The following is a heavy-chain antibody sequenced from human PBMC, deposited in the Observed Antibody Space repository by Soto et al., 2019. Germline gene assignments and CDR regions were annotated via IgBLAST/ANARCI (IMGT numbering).Heavy chain of an antibody. CDR1: GGSISSGDYY. D-gene: IGHD1-26*01. CDR3: ARAGWELAGDAFDI. Sequence: SETLSLTCTVSGGSISSGDYYWSWIRQPPGKGLEWIGYIYYSGSTYYNPSLKSRVTISVDTSKNQFSLKLSSVTAADTAVYYCARAGWELAGDAFDIWGQGTMVTVS. J-gene: IGHJ3*02. CDR2: IYYSGST. V-gene: IGHV4-30-4*01.